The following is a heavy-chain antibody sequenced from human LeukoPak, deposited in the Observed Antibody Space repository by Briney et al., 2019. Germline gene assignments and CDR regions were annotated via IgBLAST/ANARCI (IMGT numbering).Heavy chain of an antibody. D-gene: IGHD1-26*01. Sequence: SETLSLTCTVSGGSISSSSYYWGWIRQPPGKGLEWIGRIYTSGSTNYNPSLKSRVTMSVDTSKNQFSLKLSSVTAADTAVYYCARGGPPGVVVGADTKTFDYWGQGTLVTVSS. CDR3: ARGGPPGVVVGADTKTFDY. CDR2: IYTSGST. V-gene: IGHV4-39*07. J-gene: IGHJ4*02. CDR1: GGSISSSSYY.